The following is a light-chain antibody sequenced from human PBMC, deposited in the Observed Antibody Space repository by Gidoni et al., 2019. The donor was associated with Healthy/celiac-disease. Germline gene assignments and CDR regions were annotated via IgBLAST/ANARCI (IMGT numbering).Light chain of an antibody. Sequence: EIVLTQSPGTLSLSPGERATLSCRASQSVSSSYLAWYQQKPGQAPRLLIYGASSRATGIPDRFSGSGSGTDFTLTISRLEPEDFAVYYCQQYGSSQGYTFGQGTMLEIK. CDR1: QSVSSSY. J-gene: IGKJ2*01. CDR3: QQYGSSQGYT. CDR2: GAS. V-gene: IGKV3-20*01.